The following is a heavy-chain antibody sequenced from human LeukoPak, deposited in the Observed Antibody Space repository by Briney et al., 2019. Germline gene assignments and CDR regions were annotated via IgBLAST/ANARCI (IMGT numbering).Heavy chain of an antibody. V-gene: IGHV3-11*05. J-gene: IGHJ4*02. CDR2: ISSSSSHT. CDR1: GFIFSDYY. D-gene: IGHD6-19*01. Sequence: PGGSLRLSCAASGFIFSDYYMTWIRQAPGKGLEWVSYISSSSSHTNYADSVKGRFTISRDNAKNSLYLQMNSLSADDTAVYYCARDMNSGWYDADYWGQGTLVTVSS. CDR3: ARDMNSGWYDADY.